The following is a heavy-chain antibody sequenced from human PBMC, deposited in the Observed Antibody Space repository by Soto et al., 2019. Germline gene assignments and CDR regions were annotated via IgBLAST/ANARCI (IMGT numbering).Heavy chain of an antibody. Sequence: QVQLVQSGAEVKKPGSSVKVSCKASGGTFSSYAISWVRQAAGQGLEWMGGIIPIFGTANYAQKFQGRVTITADESTSTAYTELSSLRSEDTAVYYCATGLRIVVARRWYFDLWGRGTLVTVSS. CDR2: IIPIFGTA. CDR1: GGTFSSYA. J-gene: IGHJ2*01. CDR3: ATGLRIVVARRWYFDL. D-gene: IGHD3-22*01. V-gene: IGHV1-69*12.